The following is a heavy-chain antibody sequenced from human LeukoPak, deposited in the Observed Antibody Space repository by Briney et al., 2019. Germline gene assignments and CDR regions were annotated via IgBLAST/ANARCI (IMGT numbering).Heavy chain of an antibody. CDR1: GFTVSSNY. D-gene: IGHD6-19*01. V-gene: IGHV3-53*01. CDR3: ARDDTVAGTDAFDI. CDR2: IYSGGST. J-gene: IGHJ3*02. Sequence: GGSLRLSCAASGFTVSSNYMSWVRQAPGKGLEWVSVIYSGGSTYYADSVKGRFTISRDNSKNTLYLQMNSLRAEDTAVYYCARDDTVAGTDAFDIWGQGTMVTVSS.